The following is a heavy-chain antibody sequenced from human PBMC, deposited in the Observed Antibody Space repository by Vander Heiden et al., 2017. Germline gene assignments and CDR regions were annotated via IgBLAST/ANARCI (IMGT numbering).Heavy chain of an antibody. D-gene: IGHD6-13*01. Sequence: QVQLQQWGAGLLKPSETLSLTCAVHGGSFSGYYWSWNRQTPGKGLEWIGEINHSGSTNYNPSLKSRVTISVDTSKNQFSLKLSSVTAADTAVYYCARGGPRIAAASTPVWFDPWGQGTLVTVSS. V-gene: IGHV4-34*01. J-gene: IGHJ5*02. CDR3: ARGGPRIAAASTPVWFDP. CDR1: GGSFSGYY. CDR2: INHSGST.